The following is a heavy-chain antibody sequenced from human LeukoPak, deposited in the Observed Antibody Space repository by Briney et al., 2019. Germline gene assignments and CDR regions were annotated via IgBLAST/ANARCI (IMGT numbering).Heavy chain of an antibody. V-gene: IGHV4-39*01. D-gene: IGHD2-2*01. CDR3: ARHFTSTRRNNWFDP. J-gene: IGHJ5*02. CDR1: GGSIRSSAYY. Sequence: SETLSLTCTVSGGSIRSSAYYWGWIRQPPGKGLEWIGSMFYSGSVYHNLSLRSRVTISIDTSKNQFSLKLSSVSAADTAMYYCARHFTSTRRNNWFDPWGQGTLVTVSP. CDR2: MFYSGSV.